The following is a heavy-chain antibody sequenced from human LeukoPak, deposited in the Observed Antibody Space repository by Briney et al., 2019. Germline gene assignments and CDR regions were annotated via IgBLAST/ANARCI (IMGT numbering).Heavy chain of an antibody. Sequence: GGSLRLSCAASGFTFSSYSMSWVRQAPGKGLEWVSAISGSGGSTYYADSVKGRFTISRDNSKNTLYLQMNSLRAEDTAVYYCAKSVYSSSWFAGDYFDYWGQGTLATVSS. V-gene: IGHV3-23*01. CDR2: ISGSGGST. J-gene: IGHJ4*02. CDR3: AKSVYSSSWFAGDYFDY. CDR1: GFTFSSYS. D-gene: IGHD6-13*01.